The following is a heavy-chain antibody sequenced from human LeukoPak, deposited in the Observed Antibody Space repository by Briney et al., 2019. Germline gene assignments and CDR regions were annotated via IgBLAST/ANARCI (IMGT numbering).Heavy chain of an antibody. Sequence: GGSLRLSGAASGFTFSSYAMSWVRQAPGKGLEWVSAISGSGGSTYYADSEKGRFTISRDNSKNTLYLQMNSLRAEDTAVYYCAKALNDYGDLYYYYGMDVWGQGTTVTVSS. CDR1: GFTFSSYA. CDR2: ISGSGGST. CDR3: AKALNDYGDLYYYYGMDV. D-gene: IGHD4-17*01. V-gene: IGHV3-23*01. J-gene: IGHJ6*02.